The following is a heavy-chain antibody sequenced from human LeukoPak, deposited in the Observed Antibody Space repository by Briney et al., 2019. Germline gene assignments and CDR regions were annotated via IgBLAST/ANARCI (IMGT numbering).Heavy chain of an antibody. CDR3: ARGGGYGSGSYYREDY. CDR2: IKQDGSEK. Sequence: GGSLRLSCAASGFTFSSYWMSWVRQAPGKGLEWVGNIKQDGSEKYYVDSVKGRFTISRDNAKNSLYLQMNSLRAEDTAVYYCARGGGYGSGSYYREDYWGQGTLVTVSS. J-gene: IGHJ4*02. V-gene: IGHV3-7*01. CDR1: GFTFSSYW. D-gene: IGHD3-10*01.